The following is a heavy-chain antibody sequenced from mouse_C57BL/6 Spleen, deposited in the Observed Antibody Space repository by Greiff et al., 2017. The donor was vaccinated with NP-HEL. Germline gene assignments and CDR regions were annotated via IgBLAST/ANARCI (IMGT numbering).Heavy chain of an antibody. V-gene: IGHV1-82*01. CDR2: SYPGDGDT. CDR1: GYAFSSSW. J-gene: IGHJ3*01. Sequence: VQLQQSGPELVKPGASVKISCKASGYAFSSSWMNWVKQRPGKGREWIGRSYPGDGDTNYNGKFKGKATLTADKSSSTAYMQLSSLTSEDSAVYFCARWNWDGFAYWGQGTLVTVSA. D-gene: IGHD4-1*01. CDR3: ARWNWDGFAY.